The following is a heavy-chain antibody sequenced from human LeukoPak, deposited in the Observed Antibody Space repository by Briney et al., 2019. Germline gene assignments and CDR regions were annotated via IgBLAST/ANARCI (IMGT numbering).Heavy chain of an antibody. V-gene: IGHV3-74*01. CDR2: IYSVGSST. CDR3: ARDGRGIGGYGAFDI. CDR1: GFTFSSYW. Sequence: GGSLRLSCAASGFTFSSYWMRWVRQAPGKGLVWVSRIYSVGSSTSYADSVKGPFTISRDNAKNTLYVQMNSVRAEDTGVYYCARDGRGIGGYGAFDIWGEGTMVTVSS. J-gene: IGHJ3*02. D-gene: IGHD3-16*01.